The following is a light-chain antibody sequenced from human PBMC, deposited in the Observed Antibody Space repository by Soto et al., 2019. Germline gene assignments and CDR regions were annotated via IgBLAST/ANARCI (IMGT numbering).Light chain of an antibody. Sequence: EIVLTQSPGTLSLSPGARATLSCRASQSVSSYLAWYQQKPGQAPRLLMYGASSRATGIPDRFSGSGSGTDFTLTISRLEPEDFAVYYCHHYGDTPRTFGQGTKVGIK. V-gene: IGKV3-20*01. J-gene: IGKJ1*01. CDR2: GAS. CDR1: QSVSSY. CDR3: HHYGDTPRT.